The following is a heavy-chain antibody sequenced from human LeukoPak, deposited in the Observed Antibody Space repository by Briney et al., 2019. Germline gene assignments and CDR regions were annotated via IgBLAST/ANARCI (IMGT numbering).Heavy chain of an antibody. CDR3: ARDGSSGWYWVDY. V-gene: IGHV3-33*01. Sequence: PGRHLRLSCAAEGCTFISYGMRWVRQAPGKGLEWVAVIWYDGSNKYYADSVKGRFTISRDNSKNTLYLQMNSLRAEDTAVYYCARDGSSGWYWVDYWGQGTLVTVSS. J-gene: IGHJ4*02. D-gene: IGHD6-19*01. CDR2: IWYDGSNK. CDR1: GCTFISYG.